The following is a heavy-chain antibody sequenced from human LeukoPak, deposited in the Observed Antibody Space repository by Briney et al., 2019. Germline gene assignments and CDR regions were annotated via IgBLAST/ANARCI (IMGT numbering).Heavy chain of an antibody. CDR3: ARYAYGNNYFDY. Sequence: SVKVSCKASGGTFSSYAISWVRQAPGQGLEWMGGIIPIFGTANYAQKFQGRVTVTADESTSTAYMELSSLRSEDTAVYYCARYAYGNNYFDYWGQGTLVTVSS. CDR2: IIPIFGTA. CDR1: GGTFSSYA. D-gene: IGHD4-11*01. J-gene: IGHJ4*02. V-gene: IGHV1-69*13.